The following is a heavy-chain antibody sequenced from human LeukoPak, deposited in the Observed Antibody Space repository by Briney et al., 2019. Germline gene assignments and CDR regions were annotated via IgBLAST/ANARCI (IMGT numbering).Heavy chain of an antibody. Sequence: SVKVSCKASLGTFSSYAMRWVRQAPGQGLEWMGGIIPILGTANYAQKFQGRVTISTDESTSTAYMELSSLRSEDTAVYYCARGFNYYYYMDVWGKGTTVTVSS. CDR2: IIPILGTA. J-gene: IGHJ6*03. CDR3: ARGFNYYYYMDV. V-gene: IGHV1-69*05. CDR1: LGTFSSYA.